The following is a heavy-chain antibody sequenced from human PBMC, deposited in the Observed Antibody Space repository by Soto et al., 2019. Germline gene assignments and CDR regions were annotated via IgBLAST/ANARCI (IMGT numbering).Heavy chain of an antibody. D-gene: IGHD2-21*02. Sequence: QVQLVQSGAEVKKPGSSVKVSCKASGGTFSSYAISWVRQAPGQGLEWMGGIIPIFGTANYAQKFQGRVTRTADESTSTAYMELRSLRSEDTAMYYWARVIAYCGGDCYPNWGQGTLVTVSS. CDR3: ARVIAYCGGDCYPN. V-gene: IGHV1-69*12. CDR1: GGTFSSYA. J-gene: IGHJ4*02. CDR2: IIPIFGTA.